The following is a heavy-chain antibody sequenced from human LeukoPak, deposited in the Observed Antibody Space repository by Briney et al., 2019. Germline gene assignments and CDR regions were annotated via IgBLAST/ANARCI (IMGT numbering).Heavy chain of an antibody. CDR2: IRSKAYGGTT. J-gene: IGHJ4*02. CDR1: GFTFGDYA. Sequence: QPGRSLRLSCTASGFTFGDYAMSWVRQAPGKGLEWVGFIRSKAYGGTTEYAASVKDKFTISRDDSKSIAYLQMNSLKTEDTAVYYCTRVYYDYVWGSYRYNKFCYFDYWGQGTLVTVSS. V-gene: IGHV3-49*04. CDR3: TRVYYDYVWGSYRYNKFCYFDY. D-gene: IGHD3-16*02.